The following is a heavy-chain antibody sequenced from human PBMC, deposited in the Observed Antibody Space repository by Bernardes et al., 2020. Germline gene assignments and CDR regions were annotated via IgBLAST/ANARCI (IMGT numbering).Heavy chain of an antibody. J-gene: IGHJ6*04. CDR1: GFTFSSYS. CDR2: ISSSSSYI. D-gene: IGHD2-2*01. V-gene: IGHV3-21*01. CDR3: ARDIVVVPAAMLNYYYYGMDV. Sequence: GGSLRLSCAASGFTFSSYSMNWVRQAPGKGLEWVSSISSSSSYIYYADSVKGRFTISRDNAKNSLYLQMNSLRAEDTAVYYCARDIVVVPAAMLNYYYYGMDVWGKGTTVTVSS.